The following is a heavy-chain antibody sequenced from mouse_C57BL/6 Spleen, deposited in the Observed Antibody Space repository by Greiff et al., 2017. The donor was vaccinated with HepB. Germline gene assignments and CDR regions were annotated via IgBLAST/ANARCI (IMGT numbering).Heavy chain of an antibody. CDR1: GYTFTSYW. V-gene: IGHV1-69*01. Sequence: VQLQQSGAELVMPGASVKLSCKASGYTFTSYWMHWVKQRPGQGLEWIGEIDPSDSYTNYNQKFKGKSTLTVDKASSTAYMQLSSLTSEASAVYYCARMTTVVPYYFDYWGQGTTLTVSS. CDR2: IDPSDSYT. D-gene: IGHD1-1*01. CDR3: ARMTTVVPYYFDY. J-gene: IGHJ2*01.